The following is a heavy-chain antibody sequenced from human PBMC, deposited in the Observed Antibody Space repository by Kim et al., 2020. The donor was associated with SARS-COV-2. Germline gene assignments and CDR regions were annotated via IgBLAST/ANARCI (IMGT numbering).Heavy chain of an antibody. CDR1: GFTFDDYT. CDR2: ISWDGGST. D-gene: IGHD4-17*01. Sequence: GGSLRLSCAASGFTFDDYTMHWVRQAPGKGLEWVSLISWDGGSTYYADSVKGRFTISRDNSKNSLYLQMNSLRTEDTALYYCAKDRPGRWRGELDYWGQGTLVTVSS. J-gene: IGHJ4*02. V-gene: IGHV3-43*01. CDR3: AKDRPGRWRGELDY.